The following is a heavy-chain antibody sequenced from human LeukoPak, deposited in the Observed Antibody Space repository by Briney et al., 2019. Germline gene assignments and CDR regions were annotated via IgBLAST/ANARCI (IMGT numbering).Heavy chain of an antibody. CDR3: ARDSGDCSSTSCYHDY. CDR2: ISSSRSYI. Sequence: GGSLRLSCAASGFTFSSYSMNWVRQAPGKGLEWVSSISSSRSYIYYADSVKGRFTISRDNAKNSLYLQMNSLRAEDTAVYYCARDSGDCSSTSCYHDYWGQGTLVTVSS. V-gene: IGHV3-21*01. CDR1: GFTFSSYS. J-gene: IGHJ4*02. D-gene: IGHD2-2*01.